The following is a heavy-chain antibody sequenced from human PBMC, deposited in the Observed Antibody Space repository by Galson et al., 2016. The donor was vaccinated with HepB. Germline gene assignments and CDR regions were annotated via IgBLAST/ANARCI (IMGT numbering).Heavy chain of an antibody. CDR1: GFIFSDNA. Sequence: SLRLSCAASGFIFSDNAMSWVRQAPGQGLEWVSVISGSGNSLYNADLVKGRFTISRDNAKNSLYLQMSSLRAEDTAMYYCARSILTGTPLNDYWGQGILVTVSS. CDR2: ISGSGNSL. J-gene: IGHJ4*02. CDR3: ARSILTGTPLNDY. V-gene: IGHV3-21*06. D-gene: IGHD3-9*01.